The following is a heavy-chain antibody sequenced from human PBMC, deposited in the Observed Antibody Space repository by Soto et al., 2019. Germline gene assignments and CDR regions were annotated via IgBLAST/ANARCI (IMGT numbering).Heavy chain of an antibody. CDR1: GFPFSSYA. V-gene: IGHV3-30-3*01. CDR2: ISYDGSNK. D-gene: IGHD2-21*02. CDR3: KLLFLIDI. J-gene: IGHJ3*02. Sequence: GGSLRLSCAASGFPFSSYAMHWVRQAPGKGLEWVAVISYDGSNKYYADSVKGRFTISRDNSKNTLYLQMNSLRAEDTAVYYCKLLFLIDIWGLGTVVTVSS.